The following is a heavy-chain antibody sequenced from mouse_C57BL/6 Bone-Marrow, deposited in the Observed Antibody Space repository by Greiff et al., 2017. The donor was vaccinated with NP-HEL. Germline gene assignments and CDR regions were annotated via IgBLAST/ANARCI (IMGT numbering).Heavy chain of an antibody. J-gene: IGHJ3*01. CDR3: ASLNYGYAWFAY. CDR1: GFSLTSYA. V-gene: IGHV2-9-1*01. CDR2: IWTGGGT. D-gene: IGHD2-2*01. Sequence: VQLQQSGPGLVAPSQSLSITCTVSGFSLTSYAISWVRQPPGKGLEWLGVIWTGGGTNYNSALKSRLSISKDNSKSQVFLKMNSLQTDDTARYYCASLNYGYAWFAYWGQGTLVTVSA.